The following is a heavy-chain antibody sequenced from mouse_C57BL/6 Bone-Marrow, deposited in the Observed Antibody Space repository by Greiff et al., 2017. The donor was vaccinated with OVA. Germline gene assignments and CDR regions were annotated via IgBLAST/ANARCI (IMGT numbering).Heavy chain of an antibody. CDR1: GFNIKDDY. V-gene: IGHV14-4*01. Sequence: EVQLQQSGAELVRPGASVKLSCTASGFNIKDDYMHWVKQRPEQGLEWIGWIDPENGDTEYASKFQGKATITADTSSNTAYLQLSSLTSEDTAVYYCTTSDGYYVAYWGQGTLVTVSA. D-gene: IGHD2-3*01. CDR2: IDPENGDT. CDR3: TTSDGYYVAY. J-gene: IGHJ3*01.